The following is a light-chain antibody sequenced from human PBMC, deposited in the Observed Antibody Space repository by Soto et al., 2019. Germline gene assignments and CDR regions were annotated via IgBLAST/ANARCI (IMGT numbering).Light chain of an antibody. CDR1: SSNIGSNT. CDR2: SNN. Sequence: QSVLTQPPSASGTPGQRVTISCSGSSSNIGSNTVNWYQQLPGTAPKLLIYSNNQRPSGVPDRFSGSKSGTSASLAISGLQSEDDADYYCAAWDDSLNSVVFGVGTKLTVL. CDR3: AAWDDSLNSVV. J-gene: IGLJ2*01. V-gene: IGLV1-44*01.